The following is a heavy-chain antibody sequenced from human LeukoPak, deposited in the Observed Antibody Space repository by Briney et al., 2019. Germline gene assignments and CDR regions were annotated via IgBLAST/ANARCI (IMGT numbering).Heavy chain of an antibody. CDR3: AKDNGWLSQY. V-gene: IGHV3-23*01. Sequence: GGSLRLSCAGSDFTFSTYGMSWVRQAPGKGLEWVSGISGSGDSTYYADSVKGRFTISRDNSKSTLFLQMNSLRADDTAVYYCAKDNGWLSQYWGQGTLVTVSS. J-gene: IGHJ4*02. D-gene: IGHD6-19*01. CDR1: DFTFSTYG. CDR2: ISGSGDST.